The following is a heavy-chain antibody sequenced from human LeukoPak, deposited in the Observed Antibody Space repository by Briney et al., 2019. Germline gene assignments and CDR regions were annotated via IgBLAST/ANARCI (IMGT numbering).Heavy chain of an antibody. J-gene: IGHJ6*03. CDR2: ISSNGGST. CDR1: GFTFSSYA. D-gene: IGHD1-7*01. CDR3: ARAREGITGTTHSYYMDV. V-gene: IGHV3-64*01. Sequence: GGSLRLSCAASGFTFSSYAMHWVRQAPGKGLEYVSAISSNGGSTYYANSVKGRFTISRDNSKNTLYLQMNSLRAEDTAVYYCARAREGITGTTHSYYMDVWGKGTTVTVSS.